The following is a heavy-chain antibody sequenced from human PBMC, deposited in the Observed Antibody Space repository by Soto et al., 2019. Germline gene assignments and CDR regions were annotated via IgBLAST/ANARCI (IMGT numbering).Heavy chain of an antibody. CDR2: ISSSSSYI. D-gene: IGHD3-3*01. Sequence: GGSLRLSCAASGFTFSSYSMNWVRQAPGKGLEWVSSISSSSSYIYYADSVKGRFTISRGNAKNSLYLQMNSLRAEDTAVYYCARDIPDLWSGAYYYYYYGMDVWGQGTTVTVSS. J-gene: IGHJ6*02. CDR1: GFTFSSYS. V-gene: IGHV3-21*01. CDR3: ARDIPDLWSGAYYYYYYGMDV.